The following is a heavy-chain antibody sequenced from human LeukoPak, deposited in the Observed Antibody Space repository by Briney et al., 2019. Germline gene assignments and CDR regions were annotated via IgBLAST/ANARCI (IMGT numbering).Heavy chain of an antibody. D-gene: IGHD6-13*01. CDR3: ARADYSSTWSPYYYMDV. V-gene: IGHV4-4*07. Sequence: PSETLSLTCTVSGGSISSYYWNWIRQPAGKGLEWIGRIHTSGSTNYNPSLKSRVTMSVDTSKNKFSLKLSSVTAADTAVYYCARADYSSTWSPYYYMDVWGKGTTVTVSS. CDR2: IHTSGST. CDR1: GGSISSYY. J-gene: IGHJ6*03.